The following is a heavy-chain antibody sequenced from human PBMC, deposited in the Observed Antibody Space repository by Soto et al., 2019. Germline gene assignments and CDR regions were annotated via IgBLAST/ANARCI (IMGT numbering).Heavy chain of an antibody. CDR1: GFTFSDYA. V-gene: IGHV3-33*01. D-gene: IGHD5-12*01. CDR3: ARPALLVSTFDY. J-gene: IGHJ4*02. Sequence: PGLSMRVPCAAAGFTFSDYARHWVRQAPGKGLEWVAVIWHDGTNKYYADSVKGRFTISRDNSKNTLYLQMNSLRAEDTAVYYYARPALLVSTFDYWGQGTVVTVS. CDR2: IWHDGTNK.